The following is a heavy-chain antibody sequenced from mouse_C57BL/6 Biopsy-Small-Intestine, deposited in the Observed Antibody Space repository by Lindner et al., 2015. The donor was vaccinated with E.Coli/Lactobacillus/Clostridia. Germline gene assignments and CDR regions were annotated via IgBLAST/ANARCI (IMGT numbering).Heavy chain of an antibody. CDR2: INPYNGGT. CDR3: ARSHYSNYFYAMDY. V-gene: IGHV1-19*01. D-gene: IGHD2-5*01. J-gene: IGHJ4*01. Sequence: VQLQESGPVLVKPGASVKMSCKASGYTFTDYYMNWVKQSHGKSLEWIGVINPYNGGTSYNQKFKGKATLTVDKSSSTAYMELNSLTSEDSAVYYCARSHYSNYFYAMDYWGQGTSVTVSS. CDR1: GYTFTDYY.